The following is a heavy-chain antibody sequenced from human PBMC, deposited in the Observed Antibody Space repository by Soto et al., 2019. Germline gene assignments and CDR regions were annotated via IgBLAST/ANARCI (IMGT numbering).Heavy chain of an antibody. CDR2: IYYGGST. D-gene: IGHD7-27*01. V-gene: IGHV4-59*08. CDR1: GGSISSYY. Sequence: PSETLSLTCTVSGGSISSYYWSWIRQSPGKGLEWIGFIYYGGSTNYNPSLKSRVTISVDTPKNQFSLKLSSVTAADTAVYYCAKNWNWGSLGQWGQGTLVTVSS. CDR3: AKNWNWGSLGQ. J-gene: IGHJ4*02.